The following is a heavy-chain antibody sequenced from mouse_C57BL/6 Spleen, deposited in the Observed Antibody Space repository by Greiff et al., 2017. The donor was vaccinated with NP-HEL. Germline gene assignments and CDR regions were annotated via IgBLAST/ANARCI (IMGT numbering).Heavy chain of an antibody. J-gene: IGHJ1*03. CDR2: IDPSDSET. V-gene: IGHV1-52*01. CDR1: GYTFTSYW. CDR3: ARLHGSSHWYFDV. Sequence: QVQLQQPGAELVRPGSSVKLSCKASGYTFTSYWMHWVKQRPIQGLEWIGNIDPSDSETHYNQKFKDKATLTVDKSSSTAYMQLSSLTSEDSAVYYCARLHGSSHWYFDVWGTGTTVTVSS. D-gene: IGHD1-1*01.